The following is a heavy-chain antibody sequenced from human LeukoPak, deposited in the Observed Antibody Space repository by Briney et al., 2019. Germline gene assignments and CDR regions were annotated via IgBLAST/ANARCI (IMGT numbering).Heavy chain of an antibody. Sequence: SGGSLRLSCAASGFTFSSYWMSWVRQAPGKGLEWVANIKQDGSEKYYVDSVKGRFTISRDNAKNSLYLQMNSLRAEDTAVYYCARESDYCSSTSCYLPGHYYYYYMDVWGKGTTVTVSS. J-gene: IGHJ6*03. CDR3: ARESDYCSSTSCYLPGHYYYYYMDV. CDR2: IKQDGSEK. D-gene: IGHD2-2*01. V-gene: IGHV3-7*01. CDR1: GFTFSSYW.